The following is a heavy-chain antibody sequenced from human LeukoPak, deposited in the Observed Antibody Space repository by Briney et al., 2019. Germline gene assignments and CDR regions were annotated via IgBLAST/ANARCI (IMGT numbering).Heavy chain of an antibody. J-gene: IGHJ4*02. Sequence: GASVKVSCKASGGTFSSYAISWLRQAPGQGLEWMGGIIPIFGTANYAQKFQGRVTITADESTSTAYMELSSLRSEDTAVYYCAKGAYVIVVVTATRLDYWGQGTLVTVSS. CDR1: GGTFSSYA. CDR2: IIPIFGTA. V-gene: IGHV1-69*13. CDR3: AKGAYVIVVVTATRLDY. D-gene: IGHD2-21*02.